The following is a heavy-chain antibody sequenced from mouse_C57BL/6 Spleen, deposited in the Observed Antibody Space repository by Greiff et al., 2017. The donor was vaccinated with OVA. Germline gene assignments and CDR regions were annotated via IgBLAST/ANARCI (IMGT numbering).Heavy chain of an antibody. Sequence: EVKLQQSGPELVKPGASVKISCKASGYTFTDYYMNWVKQSHGKSLEWIGDINPNNGGTSYNQKFKGKATLTVDKSSSTAYMELRSLTSEDSAVYYCARSNYGSKAWFAYWGQGTLVTVSA. CDR3: ARSNYGSKAWFAY. CDR1: GYTFTDYY. J-gene: IGHJ3*01. CDR2: INPNNGGT. V-gene: IGHV1-26*01. D-gene: IGHD1-1*01.